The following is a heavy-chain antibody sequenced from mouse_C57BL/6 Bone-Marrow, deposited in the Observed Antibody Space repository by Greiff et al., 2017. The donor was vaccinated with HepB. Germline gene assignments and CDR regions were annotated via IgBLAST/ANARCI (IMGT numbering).Heavy chain of an antibody. CDR2: INPYNGGT. Sequence: EVKLVESGPVLVKPGASVKMSCKASGYTFTDYYMNWVKQSHGKSLEWIGVINPYNGGTSYNQKFKGKATLTVDKSSSTAYMELNSLTSEDSAVYYCARWRDDYEAWFAYWGQGTLVTVSA. J-gene: IGHJ3*01. CDR1: GYTFTDYY. V-gene: IGHV1-19*01. CDR3: ARWRDDYEAWFAY. D-gene: IGHD2-4*01.